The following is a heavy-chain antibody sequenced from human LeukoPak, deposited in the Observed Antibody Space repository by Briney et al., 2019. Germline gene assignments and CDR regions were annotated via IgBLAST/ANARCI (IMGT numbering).Heavy chain of an antibody. CDR3: ASGSLGDGYGVGDYYQYMDV. V-gene: IGHV1-69*05. CDR2: IMPLFGTA. J-gene: IGHJ6*03. Sequence: SVTVSCKASGGTFNSYAISWVRQAPGQGLGWMGGIMPLFGTANYARAFQGRVTFTTDESASTAYMEVSSLRSEDTAVYYCASGSLGDGYGVGDYYQYMDVWGKGTTVTVSS. CDR1: GGTFNSYA. D-gene: IGHD5-24*01.